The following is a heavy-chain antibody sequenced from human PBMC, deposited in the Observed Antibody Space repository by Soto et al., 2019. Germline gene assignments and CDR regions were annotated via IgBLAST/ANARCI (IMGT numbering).Heavy chain of an antibody. CDR1: GGTFSSYA. CDR2: INPSGTWT. D-gene: IGHD1-26*01. J-gene: IGHJ4*01. CDR3: VGEIGIAKYFDF. Sequence: GASVKVSCKASGGTFSSYAISWVRQAPGQGLEWMGVINPSGTWTLYTQKFQGRVTMTRDTSTNTVYMEMYSLTSEDTAVYYCVGEIGIAKYFDFWGQGTLVTVSS. V-gene: IGHV1-46*03.